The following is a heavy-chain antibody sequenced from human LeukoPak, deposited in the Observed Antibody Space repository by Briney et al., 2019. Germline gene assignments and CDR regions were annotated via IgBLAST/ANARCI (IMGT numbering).Heavy chain of an antibody. CDR3: ARAGTILWFGELQAFDI. Sequence: GRSLRLSCAASGFTFSSYDMHWVRQAPGKGLEWVATISKDDESPQYYADSVKGRFTISRDNSKNTLYLQMSSLRAEDTAVYYCARAGTILWFGELQAFDIWGQGTMVTVSS. CDR2: ISKDDESPQ. V-gene: IGHV3-30-3*01. D-gene: IGHD3-10*01. J-gene: IGHJ3*02. CDR1: GFTFSSYD.